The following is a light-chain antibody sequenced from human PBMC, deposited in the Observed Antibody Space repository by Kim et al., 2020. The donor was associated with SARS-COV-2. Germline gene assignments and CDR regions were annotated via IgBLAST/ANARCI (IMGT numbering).Light chain of an antibody. CDR2: DVT. V-gene: IGLV2-14*03. CDR1: SSDVGDYNY. CDR3: SSYTARSPLH. J-gene: IGLJ1*01. Sequence: QSALTQPPSVSGSPGQSITISCTGTSSDVGDYNYVSWYQQHPGKAPKLMIFDVTNRPSGVSNRFSGSKSGNTASLTISGLQAEDEADYYCSSYTARSPLHFGAGTQVTVL.